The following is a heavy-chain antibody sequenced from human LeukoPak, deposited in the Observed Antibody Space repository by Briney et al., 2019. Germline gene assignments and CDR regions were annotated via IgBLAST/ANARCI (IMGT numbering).Heavy chain of an antibody. CDR2: ISYDGSNK. CDR3: ARDYYDFWSGYLPFDY. V-gene: IGHV3-30-3*01. CDR1: GFTFSSYA. J-gene: IGHJ4*02. D-gene: IGHD3-3*01. Sequence: QSGGSLRLSCAASGFTFSSYAMHWVRQAPGKGLEWVAVISYDGSNKYYADSVKGRFTISRDNSKNTLYLQMNSLRAEDTAVYYCARDYYDFWSGYLPFDYWGQGTLVTVSS.